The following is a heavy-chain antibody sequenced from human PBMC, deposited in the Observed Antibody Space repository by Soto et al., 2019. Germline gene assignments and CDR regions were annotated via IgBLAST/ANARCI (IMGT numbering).Heavy chain of an antibody. CDR3: ARDPAWLDP. CDR1: VFTFNSYS. CDR2: ISRTGNI. V-gene: IGHV3-48*02. Sequence: GGSLRLSCAASVFTFNSYSMNWVRQAPGKGLEWVAYISRTGNIYYADSVRGRFTISRDDAMNSLYLQMNSMREEDTAVYYCARDPAWLDPWGQGTLVTVTS. J-gene: IGHJ5*02.